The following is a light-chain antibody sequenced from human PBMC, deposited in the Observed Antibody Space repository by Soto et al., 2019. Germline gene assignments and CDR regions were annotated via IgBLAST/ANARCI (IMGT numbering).Light chain of an antibody. CDR1: QSVSSN. V-gene: IGKV3-15*01. Sequence: EILMTQSPATLSVSPGERAILSCRASQSVSSNLAWYQKKTGQAPRLLIYGASTRATGFPARFSGSGSGTELTITISSMQSEDFAVYKCQQYNNWPITFGHGTRLEIK. J-gene: IGKJ5*01. CDR2: GAS. CDR3: QQYNNWPIT.